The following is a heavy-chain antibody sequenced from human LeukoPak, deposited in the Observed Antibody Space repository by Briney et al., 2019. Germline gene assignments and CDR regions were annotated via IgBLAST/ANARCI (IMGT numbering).Heavy chain of an antibody. D-gene: IGHD3-16*01. CDR3: SKGAGGEANYGMDG. CDR1: GDSITSGGYY. Sequence: SETLSLTCTVSGDSITSGGYYWSWIRQHPGKGLEWIGYIYYSGSTYYSPSLKSRVTISVDASKNQFSLKLSSVTAADTAVYYWSKGAGGEANYGMDGWGQGTAVTVSS. J-gene: IGHJ6*02. V-gene: IGHV4-31*03. CDR2: IYYSGST.